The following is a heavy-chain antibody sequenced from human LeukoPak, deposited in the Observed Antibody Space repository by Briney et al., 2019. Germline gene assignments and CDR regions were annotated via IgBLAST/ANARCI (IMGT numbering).Heavy chain of an antibody. D-gene: IGHD3-22*01. Sequence: PSETLSLTCTVSGGSISGDHWNWIRQPPGKGLEWIGYIYYSGNTNYNPSLKSRVTISVDTSKNQFSLKLSSVTAADTAVYYCARGADSSGYYSIFYFDYWGQGTLVTVSS. J-gene: IGHJ4*02. CDR3: ARGADSSGYYSIFYFDY. V-gene: IGHV4-59*01. CDR1: GGSISGDH. CDR2: IYYSGNT.